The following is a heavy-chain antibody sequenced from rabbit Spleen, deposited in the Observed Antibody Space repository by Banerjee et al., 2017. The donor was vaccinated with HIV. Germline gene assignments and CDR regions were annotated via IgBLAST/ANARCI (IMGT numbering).Heavy chain of an antibody. V-gene: IGHV1S40*01. D-gene: IGHD7-1*01. CDR2: ILTSSGST. Sequence: QSLEESGGDLVKPGASLTLTCTASGIDFSSYYYMCWVRQAPGKGLEWIACILTSSGSTWYASWAKGRFTISKTSSTTVTLQMTSLTGADTATYFCARDGYAGYGYSTFDLWGPDTLVT. CDR1: GIDFSSYYY. CDR3: ARDGYAGYGYSTFDL. J-gene: IGHJ4*01.